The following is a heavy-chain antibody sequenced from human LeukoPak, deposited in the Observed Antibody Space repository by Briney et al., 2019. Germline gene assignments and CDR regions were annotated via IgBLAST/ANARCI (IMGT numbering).Heavy chain of an antibody. CDR3: ARDPRGPTAYDHSGRDTFED. D-gene: IGHD3-22*01. Sequence: GGSLRLSCAASGFTFSTYTLHWVRQAPGKGLEWVAVVLYDGETKYYADSVKGRFTISRDNSGNTLSLQMNSLRPDDTAVYYCARDPRGPTAYDHSGRDTFEDWDQGTRVTVSS. CDR2: VLYDGETK. J-gene: IGHJ4*02. V-gene: IGHV3-30*04. CDR1: GFTFSTYT.